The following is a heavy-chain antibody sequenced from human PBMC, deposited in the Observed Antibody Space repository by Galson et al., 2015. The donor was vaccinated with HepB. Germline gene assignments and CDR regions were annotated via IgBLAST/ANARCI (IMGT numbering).Heavy chain of an antibody. J-gene: IGHJ3*02. Sequence: SLRLSCAVSGFTFRSYGMHWVRQAPGKGLEWVAVLWYDGSNKYYVDSVKGRFTISRDNSKNTLYLQMNSLRAEDTAVYYCARDAASGAFDIWGQGTMVTVSS. D-gene: IGHD3-10*01. CDR2: LWYDGSNK. CDR1: GFTFRSYG. V-gene: IGHV3-33*01. CDR3: ARDAASGAFDI.